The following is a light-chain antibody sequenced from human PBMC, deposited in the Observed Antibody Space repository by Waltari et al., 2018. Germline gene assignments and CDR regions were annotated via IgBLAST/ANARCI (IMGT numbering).Light chain of an antibody. CDR2: DVS. V-gene: IGLV2-14*03. CDR3: ISYTSSRHYV. J-gene: IGLJ1*01. CDR1: RRDVGGYTY. Sequence: QSALPQPASVSGSPGQSITISCTGSRRDVGGYTYVSWYQQHPGKAPKLIIFDVSGRPFGVSTRFSGSKSGNTASLTISGLQPDDEADYHCISYTSSRHYVFGSGTKVIVL.